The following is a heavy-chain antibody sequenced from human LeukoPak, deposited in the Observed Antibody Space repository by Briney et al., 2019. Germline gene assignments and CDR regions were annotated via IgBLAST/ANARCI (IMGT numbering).Heavy chain of an antibody. CDR2: IYYSGST. CDR3: ARAYYDSGGYYYYYYYMDV. Sequence: PSETLSLTXTVSGGSISSYYWSWIRQPPGKGLEWIGYIYYSGSTNYIPSLKSRVTISVDTSKNQFSLKLSSVTAADTAVYYCARAYYDSGGYYYYYYYMDVWGKGTTVTVSS. CDR1: GGSISSYY. J-gene: IGHJ6*03. V-gene: IGHV4-59*01. D-gene: IGHD3-22*01.